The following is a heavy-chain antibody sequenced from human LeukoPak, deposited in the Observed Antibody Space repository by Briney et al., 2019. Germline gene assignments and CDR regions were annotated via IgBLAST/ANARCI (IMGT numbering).Heavy chain of an antibody. CDR3: ARDPIDCSSTSCYGRAFDI. J-gene: IGHJ3*02. CDR1: GGSISSGSYY. V-gene: IGHV4-61*02. D-gene: IGHD2-2*01. Sequence: PSETLSLTCTVSGGSISSGSYYWSWIRQPAGKGLEWIGRIYTSGSTNYNPSLKSRVTISVDTSKNQFSLKLSSVTAADTAVYYCARDPIDCSSTSCYGRAFDIWGQGTMVTVSS. CDR2: IYTSGST.